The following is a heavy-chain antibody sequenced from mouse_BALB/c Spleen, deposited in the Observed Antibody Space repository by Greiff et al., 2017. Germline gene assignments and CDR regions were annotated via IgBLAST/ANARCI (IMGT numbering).Heavy chain of an antibody. V-gene: IGHV14-3*02. CDR3: ASITTSTSYYAMDD. Sequence: VQLQQSGAELVKPGASVTLSCTASGFNIKDTYMHWVQQRPEQGLEWIGRIDPANGNTKYDPKFQGKATITADTSTNTSYLQLSSLTSEDTAVYYCASITTSTSYYAMDDWGQGTSVTGAS. CDR2: IDPANGNT. CDR1: GFNIKDTY. D-gene: IGHD1-2*01. J-gene: IGHJ4*01.